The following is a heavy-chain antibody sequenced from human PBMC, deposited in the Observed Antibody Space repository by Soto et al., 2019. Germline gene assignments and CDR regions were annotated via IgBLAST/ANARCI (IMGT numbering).Heavy chain of an antibody. D-gene: IGHD6-19*01. J-gene: IGHJ4*02. CDR3: ARDKNYSSGWYADYCYFDY. CDR2: INPNSGGT. V-gene: IGHV1-2*04. CDR1: GYTFTGYY. Sequence: ASVKVSCKASGYTFTGYYMHWVRQAPGQGLEWMGWINPNSGGTNYAQKFQGWVTMTRDTSISTAYMELSRLRSDDTAVYYCARDKNYSSGWYADYCYFDYWGQGTLVTVSS.